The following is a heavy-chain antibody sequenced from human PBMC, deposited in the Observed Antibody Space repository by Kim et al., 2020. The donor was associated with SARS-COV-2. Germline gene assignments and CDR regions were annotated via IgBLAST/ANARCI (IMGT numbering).Heavy chain of an antibody. CDR1: GFTFSSYA. V-gene: IGHV3-30-3*01. Sequence: GGSLRLSCAASGFTFSSYAMHWVRQAPGKGLEWVAVISHDGSNKYYADSVKGRFTISRDNSKNTLYLQMNSLRAEDTAVYYCARGVPAAFIDYWGQGTLVTVSS. D-gene: IGHD2-2*01. CDR2: ISHDGSNK. J-gene: IGHJ4*02. CDR3: ARGVPAAFIDY.